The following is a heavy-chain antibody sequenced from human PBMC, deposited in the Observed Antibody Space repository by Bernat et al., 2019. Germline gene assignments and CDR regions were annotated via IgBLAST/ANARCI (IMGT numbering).Heavy chain of an antibody. D-gene: IGHD2-21*02. CDR1: GFTFSSYA. Sequence: VQLVESGGGVVQPGRSLRLSCAASGFTFSSYAMHWVRQAPGKGLEWVGRLKGKTEGGTTDYAAPVKGRFTISRDDSKNTLYLQMNSLKTEDTGVYYCTTEAIVVVTAVDYWGQGTLVTVSS. V-gene: IGHV3-15*01. J-gene: IGHJ4*02. CDR2: LKGKTEGGTT. CDR3: TTEAIVVVTAVDY.